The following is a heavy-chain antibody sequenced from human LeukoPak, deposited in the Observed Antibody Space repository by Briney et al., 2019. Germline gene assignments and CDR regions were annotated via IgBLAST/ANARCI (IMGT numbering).Heavy chain of an antibody. V-gene: IGHV4-61*01. J-gene: IGHJ4*02. CDR1: GGSFSSGSYY. D-gene: IGHD2-15*01. CDR3: ARDDGGGWTGFDY. Sequence: SETLSLTCTVSGGSFSSGSYYWDWLRQPPGTGLEWIGYIYDSGSTNYNPSLKSRVTISVDTSKNQFSLKVNSVTAADTAVYYCARDDGGGWTGFDYWGQGALVTVSS. CDR2: IYDSGST.